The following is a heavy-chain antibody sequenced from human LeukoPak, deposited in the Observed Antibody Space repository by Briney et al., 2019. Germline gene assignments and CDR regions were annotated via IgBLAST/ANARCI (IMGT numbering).Heavy chain of an antibody. CDR3: ASKIRLYDTRWSRMEHDAFDI. CDR1: GFTFSSYS. CDR2: ISSSSSYI. D-gene: IGHD3-22*01. Sequence: KSGGSLRLSCAASGFTFSSYSMNWVRQAPGKGLEWVSSISSSSSYIYYADSVKGRFTISRDNAKNSLYLQMNSLRAEDTAVYYCASKIRLYDTRWSRMEHDAFDIWGQGTMVTVSS. J-gene: IGHJ3*02. V-gene: IGHV3-21*01.